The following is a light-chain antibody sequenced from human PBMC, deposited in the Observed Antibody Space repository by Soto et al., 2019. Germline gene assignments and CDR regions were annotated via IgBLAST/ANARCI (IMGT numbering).Light chain of an antibody. CDR3: QQYGISPET. CDR2: GAS. Sequence: PGERATLSCRASQSVSSTYLTWYQQKPGQAPRLLIYGASSRATGIPDRFSGSGSGTDFTLTISRLEPEDFAVYYCQQYGISPETFGQGTKLEIK. V-gene: IGKV3-20*01. CDR1: QSVSSTY. J-gene: IGKJ2*01.